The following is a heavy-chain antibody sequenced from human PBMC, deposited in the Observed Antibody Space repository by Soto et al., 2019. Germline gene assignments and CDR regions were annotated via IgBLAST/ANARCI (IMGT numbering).Heavy chain of an antibody. D-gene: IGHD6-6*01. Sequence: QLQLQESGSGLVKPSQTLSLTCAVSGGSISSGGYSWSWIRQPPGKGLEWIGYIYHSGSTYYNPSLKSRVNISVDRSKNQFALKLSSVTAADTAVYYCASYSSSSKGGDYWGQGTLVTVSS. J-gene: IGHJ4*02. V-gene: IGHV4-30-2*01. CDR3: ASYSSSSKGGDY. CDR1: GGSISSGGYS. CDR2: IYHSGST.